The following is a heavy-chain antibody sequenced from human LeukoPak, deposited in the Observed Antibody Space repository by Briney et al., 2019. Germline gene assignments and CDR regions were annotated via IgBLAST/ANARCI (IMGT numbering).Heavy chain of an antibody. CDR1: GFTFASYS. CDR3: ARVSGRLERQSDLDY. Sequence: GGSLRLSCAASGFTFASYSMNWVRQAPGKGLEWVSSISGDSTYIYNAGSVKGRFTISRDNAQASLYLQMISLGADDTAVYYCARVSGRLERQSDLDYWGQGTLVIVSS. V-gene: IGHV3-21*01. D-gene: IGHD1-1*01. CDR2: ISGDSTYI. J-gene: IGHJ4*02.